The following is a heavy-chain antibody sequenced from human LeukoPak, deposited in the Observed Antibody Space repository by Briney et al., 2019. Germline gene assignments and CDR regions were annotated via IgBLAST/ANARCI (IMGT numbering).Heavy chain of an antibody. V-gene: IGHV4-61*02. CDR2: IYTSGST. D-gene: IGHD1-14*01. Sequence: PSETLSLTCTVAGGSISSGSYYWSWLRQPAGKGLARIGSIYTSGSTNYNPSLKSRVTISVDTSKNQFSLKLSSVTAADTAVYCCAREGYERTNYYYYMDVWGKGTTVTVSS. J-gene: IGHJ6*03. CDR1: GGSISSGSYY. CDR3: AREGYERTNYYYYMDV.